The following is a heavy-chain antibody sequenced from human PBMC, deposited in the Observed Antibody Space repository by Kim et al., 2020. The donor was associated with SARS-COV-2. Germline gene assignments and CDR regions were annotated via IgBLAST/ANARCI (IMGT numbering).Heavy chain of an antibody. CDR1: GFTFSSYA. CDR3: ARSIAARRGGDFDY. Sequence: GGSLRLSCAASGFTFSSYAMSWVRQAPGKGLEWVSAIIGSGGSTYYADSVRGRFTISRDNSKSTLYVQMNSLRAEDTAVYYCARSIAARRGGDFDYWGQGTLFTVSS. J-gene: IGHJ4*02. D-gene: IGHD6-6*01. V-gene: IGHV3-23*01. CDR2: IIGSGGST.